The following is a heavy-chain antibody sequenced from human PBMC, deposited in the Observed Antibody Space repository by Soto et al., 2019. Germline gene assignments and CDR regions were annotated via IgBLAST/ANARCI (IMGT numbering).Heavy chain of an antibody. CDR3: ARDFTKSSSWPYYFDY. D-gene: IGHD6-13*01. J-gene: IGHJ4*02. Sequence: QVQLVQSGAEVKKPGASVKVSCKASGYTFTTYGISWVRQAPGQGLEWMGWISAYSGSTKFAQKLQGRVTMTXDTSXTTXXXXXXXXTSDDTAVYYCARDFTKSSSWPYYFDYWGQGTLVTVSS. CDR1: GYTFTTYG. CDR2: ISAYSGST. V-gene: IGHV1-18*01.